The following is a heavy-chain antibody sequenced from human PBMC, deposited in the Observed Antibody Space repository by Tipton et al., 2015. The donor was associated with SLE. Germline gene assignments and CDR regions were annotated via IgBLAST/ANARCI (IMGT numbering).Heavy chain of an antibody. CDR2: IYYSGST. CDR1: VGSISSSSYY. Sequence: TLSLTCTVSVGSISSSSYYWGRIRQPPGKGLEWIGYIYYSGSTNYNPSLKSRVTISVDTSKNQFSLKLSSVTAADTAVYCCARGDCSSTSCLDYWGQGTLVTVSS. CDR3: ARGDCSSTSCLDY. V-gene: IGHV4-61*05. D-gene: IGHD2-2*01. J-gene: IGHJ4*02.